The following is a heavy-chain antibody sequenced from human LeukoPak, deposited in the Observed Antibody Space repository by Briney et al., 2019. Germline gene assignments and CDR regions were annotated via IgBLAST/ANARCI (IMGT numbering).Heavy chain of an antibody. V-gene: IGHV3-30*18. D-gene: IGHD3-22*01. Sequence: GSLRLSCAASGFTFSSYGMHWVRQAPGKGLEWVAGISYDGSNKYYADSVKGRFTISRDNSKNTLYLQMYSLRAEDTAVYYCAKSVSRGHYYDSSGYYLFDYWGQGTLVTVSS. CDR1: GFTFSSYG. CDR2: ISYDGSNK. J-gene: IGHJ4*02. CDR3: AKSVSRGHYYDSSGYYLFDY.